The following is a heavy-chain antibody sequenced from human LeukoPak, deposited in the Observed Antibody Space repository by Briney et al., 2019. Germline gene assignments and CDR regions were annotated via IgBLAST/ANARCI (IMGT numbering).Heavy chain of an antibody. J-gene: IGHJ4*02. CDR2: ISGGAVST. Sequence: AGGPLRLSCAASGFTFSNFAMTWVRQAPGKGLDWVSTISGGAVSTYYADSVKGRFTISRDNSKNTLFLQMNSLRAEDTAIYYCTKDPYCTGGNCCGAANDYWGQGTLVTVSS. V-gene: IGHV3-23*01. CDR1: GFTFSNFA. CDR3: TKDPYCTGGNCCGAANDY. D-gene: IGHD2-8*02.